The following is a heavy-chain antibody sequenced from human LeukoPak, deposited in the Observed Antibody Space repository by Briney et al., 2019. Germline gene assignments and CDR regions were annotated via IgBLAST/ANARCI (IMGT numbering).Heavy chain of an antibody. V-gene: IGHV1-18*01. CDR3: ARARLWFGELLRYYYMDV. CDR2: ISAYNGNT. Sequence: ASVKVSCKASGYTFTSYGISWVRQAPGQGLEWMGWISAYNGNTNYAQKLQGRVTMTKDTSTSTAYMELRSLRSDDTAGYYCARARLWFGELLRYYYMDVWGKGTTVTVSS. J-gene: IGHJ6*03. D-gene: IGHD3-10*01. CDR1: GYTFTSYG.